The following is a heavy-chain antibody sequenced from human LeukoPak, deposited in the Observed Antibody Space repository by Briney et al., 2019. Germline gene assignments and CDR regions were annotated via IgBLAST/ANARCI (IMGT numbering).Heavy chain of an antibody. CDR2: IHTSGST. V-gene: IGHV4-4*09. CDR3: ARLTRLSTSPDRYYFDY. CDR1: GGSISSYY. J-gene: IGHJ4*02. D-gene: IGHD6-6*01. Sequence: SETLSLTCIVSGGSISSYYWSWIRQPPGRGLEWIGYIHTSGSTNYNPSLKSRVTTSVDTSENQFSLKLSSVTAADTAVYFCARLTRLSTSPDRYYFDYWGQGTLVTVSS.